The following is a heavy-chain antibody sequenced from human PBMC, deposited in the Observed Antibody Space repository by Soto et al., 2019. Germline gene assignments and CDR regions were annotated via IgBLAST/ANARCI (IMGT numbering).Heavy chain of an antibody. Sequence: QVQLVESGGGEVQPGTSLRLSCAASGFTFSRSPMHWVRQAPGKGLDWVGLISADGSSQHYADSVRGRFIISRDNFRNTMSLRMDRLKPEDTAVYYCARPVVAGTPDYWGQGALVSVSS. V-gene: IGHV3-30-3*01. CDR2: ISADGSSQ. CDR3: ARPVVAGTPDY. CDR1: GFTFSRSP. J-gene: IGHJ4*02. D-gene: IGHD2-15*01.